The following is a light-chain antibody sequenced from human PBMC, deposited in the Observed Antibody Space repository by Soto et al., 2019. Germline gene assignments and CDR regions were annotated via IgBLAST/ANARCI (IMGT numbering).Light chain of an antibody. J-gene: IGKJ2*01. CDR1: QSVLYSSNNKNY. CDR2: WAS. CDR3: QQYYGTPFT. Sequence: DIVMTQSPDSLGVSLGERATINCKSSQSVLYSSNNKNYLAWYQQKPGQPPKLLIYWASTRESGVPDRFSGSGSGTDFTLTISSLQAEDVAVYYCQQYYGTPFTFGQGTKLEIK. V-gene: IGKV4-1*01.